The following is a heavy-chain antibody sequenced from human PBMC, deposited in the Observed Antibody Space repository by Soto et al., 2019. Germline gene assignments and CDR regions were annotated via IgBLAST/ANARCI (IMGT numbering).Heavy chain of an antibody. J-gene: IGHJ5*02. CDR3: AVVSIAAAGDNWFDP. V-gene: IGHV4-31*03. Sequence: SETLSLTCTVSGGSISSGGYYWSWIRQHPVKGLEWIGYIYYSGSTYYNPSLKSRVTISVDTSKNQFSLKLSSVTAADTAVYYCAVVSIAAAGDNWFDPWGQGTLVTVSS. CDR2: IYYSGST. CDR1: GGSISSGGYY. D-gene: IGHD6-13*01.